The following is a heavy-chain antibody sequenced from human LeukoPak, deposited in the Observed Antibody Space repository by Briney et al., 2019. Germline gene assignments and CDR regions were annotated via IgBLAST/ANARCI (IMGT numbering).Heavy chain of an antibody. D-gene: IGHD2-2*03. CDR2: FQWTGGTI. CDR1: GFYFSDYG. V-gene: IGHV3-20*04. J-gene: IGHJ5*02. CDR3: ARAPGYGGTSSWFDP. Sequence: GGSLRLSCVDSGFYFSDYGMVWIRQVPGRGPEWVSGFQWTGGTIYYADSVKGRFTISRDNAKNSLYLQMDSLRVEDTALYYCARAPGYGGTSSWFDPWGQGTLVTVSS.